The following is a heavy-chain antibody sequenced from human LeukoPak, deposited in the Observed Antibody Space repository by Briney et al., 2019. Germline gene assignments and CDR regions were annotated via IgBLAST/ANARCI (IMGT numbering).Heavy chain of an antibody. CDR3: ASLKLSATNDY. D-gene: IGHD3-3*01. Sequence: PGASVKISCKVSGYKFSTHYIQWVRQAPGQGLEWMGRINPNSGGTNYAQKFQGRVTMTRDTSISTAYMELSRLRSDDTAVYYCASLKLSATNDYWGQGTLVTVSS. CDR2: INPNSGGT. CDR1: GYKFSTHY. V-gene: IGHV1-2*06. J-gene: IGHJ4*02.